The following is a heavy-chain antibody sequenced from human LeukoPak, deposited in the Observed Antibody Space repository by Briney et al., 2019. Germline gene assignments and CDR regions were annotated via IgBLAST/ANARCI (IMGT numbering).Heavy chain of an antibody. V-gene: IGHV4-59*08. CDR2: IYYSGST. J-gene: IGHJ4*02. CDR3: AKVVRFLEWLALDY. D-gene: IGHD3-3*01. Sequence: SETLSLTCTVSGGSISSYYWSWIRQPPGKGLEWIGYIYYSGSTNYNPSLKSRVTISVDTSKNQFSLKLSSVTAADTAVYYCAKVVRFLEWLALDYWGQGTLVTVSS. CDR1: GGSISSYY.